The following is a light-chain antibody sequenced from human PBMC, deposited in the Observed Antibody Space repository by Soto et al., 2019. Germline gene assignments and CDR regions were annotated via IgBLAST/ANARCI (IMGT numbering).Light chain of an antibody. Sequence: EVAVTPTPLSLPVTLGQPASISCRSNQSLVHSDGIAYFSWFQQRPGRSPRRLIYKVSNRDSGVPARFSGSGSGTDFALKISRVEAEDVGVYYCMQGTHWPITFGQGTRLEIK. V-gene: IGKV2-30*02. J-gene: IGKJ5*01. CDR2: KVS. CDR3: MQGTHWPIT. CDR1: QSLVHSDGIAY.